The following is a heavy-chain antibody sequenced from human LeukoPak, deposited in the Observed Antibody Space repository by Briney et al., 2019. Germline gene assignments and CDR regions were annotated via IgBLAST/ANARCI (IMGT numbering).Heavy chain of an antibody. CDR3: ARQRTVTEYTTAPNYWYYYYMDV. V-gene: IGHV4-39*01. CDR1: GGSISSSSYY. Sequence: PSETLSLTCTVSGGSISSSSYYWGWIRQPPGKGLEWIGSIYYSGGTYYNPSLKSRVTISVDTSKNQFSLKLSSVTAADTAVYYCARQRTVTEYTTAPNYWYYYYMDVWGKGTTVTISS. CDR2: IYYSGGT. J-gene: IGHJ6*03. D-gene: IGHD4-17*01.